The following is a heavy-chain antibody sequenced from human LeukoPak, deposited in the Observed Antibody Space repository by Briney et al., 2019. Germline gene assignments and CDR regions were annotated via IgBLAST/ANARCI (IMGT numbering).Heavy chain of an antibody. Sequence: GGSLRLSCAASGFTFGDAWMSWVRQAPGKGLEWVGRIKSKTDGGTTDYAAPVKGRFTISRDDSKNTLYLQMNSLKTEDTAVYYCTTDQVIVVPAARRINWFDPWGQGTLVTVSS. V-gene: IGHV3-15*01. J-gene: IGHJ5*02. CDR1: GFTFGDAW. CDR2: IKSKTDGGTT. CDR3: TTDQVIVVPAARRINWFDP. D-gene: IGHD2-2*01.